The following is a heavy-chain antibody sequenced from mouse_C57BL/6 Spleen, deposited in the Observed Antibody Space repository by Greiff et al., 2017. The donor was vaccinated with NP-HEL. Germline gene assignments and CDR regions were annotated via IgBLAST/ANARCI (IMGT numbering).Heavy chain of an antibody. J-gene: IGHJ2*01. CDR3: AKASGGLDY. D-gene: IGHD1-1*02. CDR2: IDPSDSYT. V-gene: IGHV1-50*01. Sequence: QVQLQQPGAELVKPGASVKLSCKASGYTFTSYWMPWVKQRPGPGLEWIGEIDPSDSYTNYNQKFKGKATLTVDTSSSTAYMQLSSLTSEDSAVYYCAKASGGLDYWGQGTTLTVSS. CDR1: GYTFTSYW.